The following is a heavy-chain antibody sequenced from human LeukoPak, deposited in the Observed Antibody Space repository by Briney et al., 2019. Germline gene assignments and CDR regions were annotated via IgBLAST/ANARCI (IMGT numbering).Heavy chain of an antibody. Sequence: GGSLRLSCAASGFTFSSYSMNWVRQAPGKGLEWVSSISSSSSYIYYADSVKGRFTISRDNAKNSLYLQMNSLRAEDTAVYYCARDLRASGRHSGYCSGGSCYTYYYYYMDVWGKGTTVTVSS. CDR2: ISSSSSYI. J-gene: IGHJ6*03. CDR3: ARDLRASGRHSGYCSGGSCYTYYYYYMDV. D-gene: IGHD2-15*01. CDR1: GFTFSSYS. V-gene: IGHV3-21*01.